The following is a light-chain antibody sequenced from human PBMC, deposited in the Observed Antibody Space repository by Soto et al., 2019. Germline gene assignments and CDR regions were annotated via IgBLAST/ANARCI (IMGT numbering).Light chain of an antibody. CDR3: CSYAGSYTYV. CDR2: DVS. Sequence: QSVLAQPPSASGSPGQSVTISCTGTKNDIGGYNYVSWYQQHPGKAPKLMIYDVSKRPSGVPDRFSGSKSGNTASLTISGLQAEDEADYYCCSYAGSYTYVFGTGTKVTVL. J-gene: IGLJ1*01. V-gene: IGLV2-11*01. CDR1: KNDIGGYNY.